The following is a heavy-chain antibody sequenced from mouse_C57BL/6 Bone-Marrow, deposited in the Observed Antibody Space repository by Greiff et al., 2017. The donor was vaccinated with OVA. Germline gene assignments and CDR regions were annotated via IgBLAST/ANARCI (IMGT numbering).Heavy chain of an antibody. CDR1: GFPITSGYY. D-gene: IGHD4-1*01. Sequence: VQLQQSGPGLVKPSQSLFLTCSITGFPITSGYYWIWIRQSPGKPLEWMGYITHSGETFYNPCLQSPISITRETSKNQFFLQLNSVTTEDTAMYYCAGELAWFAYWGQGTLVTVSA. V-gene: IGHV12-3*01. CDR3: AGELAWFAY. J-gene: IGHJ3*01. CDR2: ITHSGET.